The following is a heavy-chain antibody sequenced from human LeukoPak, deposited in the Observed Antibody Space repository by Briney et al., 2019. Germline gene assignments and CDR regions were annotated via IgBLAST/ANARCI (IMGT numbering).Heavy chain of an antibody. V-gene: IGHV3-33*01. D-gene: IGHD5-18*01. J-gene: IGHJ4*02. CDR3: GRDNAGGPGRDSYGSDY. CDR1: GFTFSSYG. Sequence: GRSLRLSCAASGFTFSSYGMHWVRQAPGKGLEWVAAIRYDGSNKYYADSVKRRFTIYRDNSKNPLHLQINSLRAEDTAIYYCGRDNAGGPGRDSYGSDYWGQGTVVTVSS. CDR2: IRYDGSNK.